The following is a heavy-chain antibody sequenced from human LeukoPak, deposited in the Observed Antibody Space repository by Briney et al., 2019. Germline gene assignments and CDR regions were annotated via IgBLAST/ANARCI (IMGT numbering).Heavy chain of an antibody. V-gene: IGHV1-18*04. CDR2: ISAYNGNT. CDR1: GYTFTSYG. J-gene: IGHJ4*02. CDR3: ARDQIGDSSGHY. D-gene: IGHD6-19*01. Sequence: ASVKVSCKASGYTFTSYGISWVRQAPGQGLEWMGWISAYNGNTNYAQKLQGRVTITTDTSTSTAYMELRSLRSDDTAVYYCARDQIGDSSGHYWGQGTLVTVSS.